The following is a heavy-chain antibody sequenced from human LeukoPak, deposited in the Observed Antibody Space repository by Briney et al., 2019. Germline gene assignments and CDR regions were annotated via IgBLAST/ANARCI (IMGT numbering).Heavy chain of an antibody. Sequence: GGSLRLSCAASGFTFSNHAMNWVRQAPGKGLEWVSDISGSGGTTYYADSVKGRFLIFRDTSKNTVDLQMNSLRVEDTAVYYCAGRRSSGWYAYWGQGTLVTVSS. J-gene: IGHJ4*02. D-gene: IGHD6-19*01. V-gene: IGHV3-23*01. CDR3: AGRRSSGWYAY. CDR2: ISGSGGTT. CDR1: GFTFSNHA.